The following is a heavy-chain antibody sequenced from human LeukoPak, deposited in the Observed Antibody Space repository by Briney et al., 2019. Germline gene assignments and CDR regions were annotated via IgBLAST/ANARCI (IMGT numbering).Heavy chain of an antibody. J-gene: IGHJ6*02. D-gene: IGHD3-10*01. Sequence: SETLSLTCTVSGGSMSGFFWTWIRQPPGRELEWIGSIYYSGSSTKYNPSLKGRVTISVDTSKSQFSLTLNSATAADTAVYYCARTSRHFYGSGTNLTPWPAGMDVWGRGTTVTVSS. CDR2: IYYSGSST. CDR3: ARTSRHFYGSGTNLTPWPAGMDV. CDR1: GGSMSGFF. V-gene: IGHV4-59*01.